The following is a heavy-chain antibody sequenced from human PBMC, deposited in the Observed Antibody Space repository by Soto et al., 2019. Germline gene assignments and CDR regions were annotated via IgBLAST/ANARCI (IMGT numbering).Heavy chain of an antibody. CDR1: GFTFSSCA. J-gene: IGHJ6*02. CDR3: GKGRSYYYYYGVDV. Sequence: EVHLLESGGALVQPGGSLRLSCAASGFTFSSCAMGWVRQAPGKGLEWVSDIIDSGGSTYYADAVKGRFTISRDNSKSTLYLQMNSLRAEATAVYYCGKGRSYYYYYGVDVWGQGTTVTVSS. CDR2: IIDSGGST. V-gene: IGHV3-23*01. D-gene: IGHD1-26*01.